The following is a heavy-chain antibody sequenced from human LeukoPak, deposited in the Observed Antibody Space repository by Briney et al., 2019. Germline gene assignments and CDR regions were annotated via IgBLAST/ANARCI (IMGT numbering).Heavy chain of an antibody. CDR2: ISGSGGAT. CDR1: GFTFSSYG. D-gene: IGHD6-13*01. J-gene: IGHJ4*02. V-gene: IGHV3-23*01. Sequence: SGGSLRLSCGTSGFTFSSYGMSWVRQAPGKGLEWVSIISGSGGATYYADSVKGRFTISRDNSKNTLYLQMNSLRAEDTAVYHCAKRVSTSGVYVALEYDYWGQGNLVTVSS. CDR3: AKRVSTSGVYVALEYDY.